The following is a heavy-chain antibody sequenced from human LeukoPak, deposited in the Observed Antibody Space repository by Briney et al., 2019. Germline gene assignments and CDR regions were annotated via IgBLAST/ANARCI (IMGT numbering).Heavy chain of an antibody. V-gene: IGHV4-59*01. CDR2: IYYSGST. J-gene: IGHJ6*03. Sequence: SETLSLTCTVSGGSISSYYWNWIRQPPGKGLEWIGYIYYSGSTNYNPSLKSRVTISLDTSKNQFSLKLSSVTAADTAVYYCARAPTRYFDPYSYFYYYMDVWGKGTTVTISS. CDR1: GGSISSYY. D-gene: IGHD3-9*01. CDR3: ARAPTRYFDPYSYFYYYMDV.